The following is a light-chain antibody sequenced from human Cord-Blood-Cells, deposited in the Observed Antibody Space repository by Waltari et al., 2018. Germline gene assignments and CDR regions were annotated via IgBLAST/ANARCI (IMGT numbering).Light chain of an antibody. CDR1: VLAKKY. Sequence: SYELTQPSSVSVSPGQTARITCSGDVLAKKYARWFQQKPGQAPVLVIYKDSERPSGIPVRFSASSSRTTVTLTISGAQVEDEADYYCYSAADNNLVFGGGTKLTVL. CDR3: YSAADNNLV. V-gene: IGLV3-27*01. CDR2: KDS. J-gene: IGLJ2*01.